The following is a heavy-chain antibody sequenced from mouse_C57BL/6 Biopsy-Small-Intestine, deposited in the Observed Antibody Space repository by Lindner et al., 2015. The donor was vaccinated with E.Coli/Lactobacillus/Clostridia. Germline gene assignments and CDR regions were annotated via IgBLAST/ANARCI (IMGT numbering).Heavy chain of an antibody. Sequence: VQLQESGPELVKPGASVKISCKASGFSFTDYFMNWVKQSHGKSLEWIGRINPYNGDIFYNQKFKGKATLTVDKSSNKAYMELLSLTSEDFAVYFCARGEYSRGWFDYWGHGTLVTVSA. D-gene: IGHD2-5*01. J-gene: IGHJ3*01. CDR1: GFSFTDYF. CDR3: ARGEYSRGWFDY. CDR2: INPYNGDI. V-gene: IGHV1-37*01.